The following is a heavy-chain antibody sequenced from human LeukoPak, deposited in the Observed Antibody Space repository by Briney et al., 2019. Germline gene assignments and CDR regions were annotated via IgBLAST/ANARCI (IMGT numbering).Heavy chain of an antibody. J-gene: IGHJ4*02. Sequence: GGSLRLSCAVSGITLSNYGMSWVRQAPGKGLEWVAGISGSGGSTNYADSVKGRFTISRHNPKNTLYLQMNGLRAEDTAVYFCAKRGVVIRVILVGFHKEANYFDSWGQGDLVTVSS. CDR2: ISGSGGST. V-gene: IGHV3-23*01. CDR3: AKRGVVIRVILVGFHKEANYFDS. D-gene: IGHD3-22*01. CDR1: GITLSNYG.